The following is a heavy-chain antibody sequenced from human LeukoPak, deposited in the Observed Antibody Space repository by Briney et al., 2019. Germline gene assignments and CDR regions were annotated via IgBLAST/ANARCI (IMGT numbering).Heavy chain of an antibody. CDR1: GYTFTSYG. D-gene: IGHD1-1*01. CDR2: ISAYNGNT. CDR3: ARDLEPPYYYYYYGMDV. Sequence: GASVKVSCKASGYTFTSYGISWVRQAPGQGLERMGWISAYNGNTNYAQKLQGRVTMTTDTSTSTAYMELRSLRSDDTAVYYCARDLEPPYYYYYYGMDVWGQGTTVTVSS. V-gene: IGHV1-18*01. J-gene: IGHJ6*02.